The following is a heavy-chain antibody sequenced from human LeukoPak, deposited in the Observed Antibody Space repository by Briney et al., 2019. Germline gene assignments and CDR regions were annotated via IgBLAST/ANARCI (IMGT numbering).Heavy chain of an antibody. CDR2: ISHSGST. CDR1: GGSISSGGYY. V-gene: IGHV4-30-2*01. CDR3: ARGRYDFWSGYRGFQH. D-gene: IGHD3-3*01. J-gene: IGHJ1*01. Sequence: SQTLSLTCTVSGGSISSGGYYWSWIRQPPGKGLEWIGYISHSGSTYYNPSLKSRVTISVDRSKNQFSLKLSSVTAADTAVYYCARGRYDFWSGYRGFQHWGQGTLVTVSS.